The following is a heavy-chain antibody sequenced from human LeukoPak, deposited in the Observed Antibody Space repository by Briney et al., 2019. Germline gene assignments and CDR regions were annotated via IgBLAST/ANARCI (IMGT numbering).Heavy chain of an antibody. CDR3: ARNSGSYNGPFDY. D-gene: IGHD1-26*01. CDR1: GFSFSSYA. V-gene: IGHV3-20*04. CDR2: INWNGGST. J-gene: IGHJ4*02. Sequence: GGSLRLSCAASGFSFSSYAMSWVRQAPGKGLEWVSGINWNGGSTGYADSVKGRFTISRDNAKNSLYLQMNSLRAEDTALYYCARNSGSYNGPFDYWGQGTLVTVSS.